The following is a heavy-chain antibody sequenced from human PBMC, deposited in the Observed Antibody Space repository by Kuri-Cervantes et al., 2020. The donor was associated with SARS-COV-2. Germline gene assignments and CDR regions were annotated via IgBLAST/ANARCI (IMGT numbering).Heavy chain of an antibody. Sequence: ASVKVSCKASGGTFSTYVISWVRQAPGQRLEWMGWINAGNGNTKYSQKFQGRVTITRDTSASTAYMELSSLRSEDTAVYYCARLGQTGDSDYWGQGTLVTVSS. V-gene: IGHV1-3*01. D-gene: IGHD7-27*01. CDR2: INAGNGNT. CDR3: ARLGQTGDSDY. J-gene: IGHJ4*02. CDR1: GGTFSTYV.